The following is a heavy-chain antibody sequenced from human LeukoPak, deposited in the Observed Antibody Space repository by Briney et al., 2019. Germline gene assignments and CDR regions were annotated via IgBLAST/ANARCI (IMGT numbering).Heavy chain of an antibody. CDR1: GGTFSSYA. J-gene: IGHJ1*01. CDR2: IIPIFGTA. V-gene: IGHV1-69*13. Sequence: SVNVSCKASGGTFSSYAISWVRQAPGQGLEWMGGIIPIFGTANYAQKFQGRVTITADESTSTAYMELSSLRSEDTAVYYCASFSGDSSGWSNFQHWGQGILVTISS. D-gene: IGHD3-22*01. CDR3: ASFSGDSSGWSNFQH.